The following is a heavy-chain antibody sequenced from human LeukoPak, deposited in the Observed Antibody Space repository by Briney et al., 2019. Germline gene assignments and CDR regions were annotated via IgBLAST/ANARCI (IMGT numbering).Heavy chain of an antibody. CDR1: GDSLNSYY. CDR2: IYHTGNI. D-gene: IGHD3-10*01. Sequence: SETLSLTCSVSGDSLNSYYWGWIRQSPGKGLEYIGFIYHTGNINYDSSLKSRVTVSLDTSKNLFSLNLRSVTAADTAAYYCARFAYRGYYFDYWGQGTLVTVSS. CDR3: ARFAYRGYYFDY. V-gene: IGHV4-59*01. J-gene: IGHJ4*02.